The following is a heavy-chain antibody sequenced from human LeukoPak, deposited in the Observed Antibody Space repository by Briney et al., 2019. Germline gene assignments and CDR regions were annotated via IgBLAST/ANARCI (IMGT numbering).Heavy chain of an antibody. J-gene: IGHJ4*02. Sequence: PGGSLRLSCAASGLTFSSAWMHWVRQTPGKRLVWISRIRSDGTATYADSVMGRITISRDNAKNTLYLQMNNLRADDTGIYYCARDGSYKLDYWGQGALVTVSS. CDR3: ARDGSYKLDY. D-gene: IGHD1-26*01. V-gene: IGHV3-74*01. CDR2: IRSDGTA. CDR1: GLTFSSAW.